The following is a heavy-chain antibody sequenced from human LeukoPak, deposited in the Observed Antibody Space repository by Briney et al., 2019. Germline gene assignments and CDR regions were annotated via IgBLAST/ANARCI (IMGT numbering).Heavy chain of an antibody. D-gene: IGHD6-19*01. CDR1: GGSISSYY. J-gene: IGHJ4*02. Sequence: SETLSLTCTVSGGSISSYYWSWIRQPPGKGLEWIGYIYYSGSTNYNPSLKSRVTISVDTSKNQFSLKLSSVTAADTAVYYCARATPIAVAGNSDYWGQGTLVTVSS. V-gene: IGHV4-59*01. CDR2: IYYSGST. CDR3: ARATPIAVAGNSDY.